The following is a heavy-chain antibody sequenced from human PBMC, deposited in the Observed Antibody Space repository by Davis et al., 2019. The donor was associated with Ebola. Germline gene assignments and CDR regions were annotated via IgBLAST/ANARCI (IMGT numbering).Heavy chain of an antibody. V-gene: IGHV3-30*03. J-gene: IGHJ5*02. Sequence: PGGSLRLSCAASGFTFSNYGMHWVRQAPGKGLEWVAVISYDGSNKYYADSVKGRFTISRDNSKNTLYLQMNSLRFEDTAVYYCARDRLLYCSSTSCPEARFDPWGQGTLVTVSS. CDR1: GFTFSNYG. D-gene: IGHD2-2*01. CDR3: ARDRLLYCSSTSCPEARFDP. CDR2: ISYDGSNK.